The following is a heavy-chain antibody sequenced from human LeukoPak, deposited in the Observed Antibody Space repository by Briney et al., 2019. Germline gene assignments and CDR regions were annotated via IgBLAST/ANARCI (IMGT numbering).Heavy chain of an antibody. V-gene: IGHV4-59*01. D-gene: IGHD3-3*01. CDR2: IYYSGST. CDR3: ATSFLEWLPVGAFDI. Sequence: PSETLSLTCAVYGGSFSGYYWSWIRQPPGKGLEWIGYIYYSGSTNYNPSLKSRVTISVDTSKNQFSLKLSSVTAADTAVYYCATSFLEWLPVGAFDIWGQGTMVTVSS. J-gene: IGHJ3*02. CDR1: GGSFSGYY.